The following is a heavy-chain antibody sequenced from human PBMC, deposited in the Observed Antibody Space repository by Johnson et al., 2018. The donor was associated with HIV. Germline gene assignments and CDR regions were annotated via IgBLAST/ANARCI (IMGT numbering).Heavy chain of an antibody. J-gene: IGHJ3*02. D-gene: IGHD6-19*01. CDR1: GFTFRSYA. V-gene: IGHV3-30*04. CDR3: ARGRSLRSVAGDDAFDI. CDR2: ITYDGRNK. Sequence: QVQLVESGGAVVQPGRSLRVSCAASGFTFRSYAMHWVRQAPGKGLEWVAVITYDGRNKYYADSVKGRFTISRDNSKNTLYLQMNSLRAEDTAVYYCARGRSLRSVAGDDAFDIWGQGTMVTVSS.